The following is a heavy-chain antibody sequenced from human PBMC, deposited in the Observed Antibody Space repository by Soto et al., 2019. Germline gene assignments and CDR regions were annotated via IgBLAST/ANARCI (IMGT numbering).Heavy chain of an antibody. CDR2: INHSGST. CDR1: GGSFSGYY. D-gene: IGHD1-1*01. J-gene: IGHJ4*02. Sequence: SETLSLTCAVYGGSFSGYYWSWIRQPPGKGLEWIGEINHSGSTNYNPSLKSRVTISVDTSKNQFSLKLTSVTAADTAVYHCVRDGPTTHFDYWGQGTLVTVSS. CDR3: VRDGPTTHFDY. V-gene: IGHV4-34*01.